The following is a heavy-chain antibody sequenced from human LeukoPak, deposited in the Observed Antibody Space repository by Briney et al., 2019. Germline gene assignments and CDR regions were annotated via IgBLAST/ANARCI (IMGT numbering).Heavy chain of an antibody. CDR3: ARDRGQYCSGGSCYHQGGMDV. Sequence: GGSLRLSCVASGFSFSSYWMHWVRHAPGKGLVWVSRISSGGSTTIYADSVKGRFTISRDNAKNTLYLQMNSLRAEDTAVYYCARDRGQYCSGGSCYHQGGMDVWGKGTTVTVSS. V-gene: IGHV3-74*01. CDR2: ISSGGSTT. D-gene: IGHD2-15*01. J-gene: IGHJ6*04. CDR1: GFSFSSYW.